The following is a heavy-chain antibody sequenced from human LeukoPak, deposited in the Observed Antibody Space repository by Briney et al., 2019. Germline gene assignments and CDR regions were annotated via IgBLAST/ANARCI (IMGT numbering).Heavy chain of an antibody. CDR3: ARDYGLGYCSGGSCRRPTYYYYYMDV. J-gene: IGHJ6*03. V-gene: IGHV3-21*01. CDR1: GFTFSSYS. Sequence: PGGSLRLSCAASGFTFSSYSMNWVRQAPGKGLEWVSSISSSSSYIYYADSVKGRFTISRDNAKNSLYLQMNSLRAEDTAVYYCARDYGLGYCSGGSCRRPTYYYYYMDVWGKGTTVTVSS. CDR2: ISSSSSYI. D-gene: IGHD2-15*01.